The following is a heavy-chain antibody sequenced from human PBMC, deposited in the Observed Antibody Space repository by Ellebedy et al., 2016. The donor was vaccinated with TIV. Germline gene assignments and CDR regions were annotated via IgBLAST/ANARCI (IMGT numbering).Heavy chain of an antibody. Sequence: AASVKVSCKASGGTFSSYALSWVRQAPGQGLEWMGRIIPILGIANYAQKFQGRVTITADKSTSTAYMELSSLRSEDTAVYYCAIDMATIEDDYWGQGTLVTVSS. J-gene: IGHJ4*02. D-gene: IGHD5-24*01. CDR2: IIPILGIA. CDR3: AIDMATIEDDY. CDR1: GGTFSSYA. V-gene: IGHV1-69*04.